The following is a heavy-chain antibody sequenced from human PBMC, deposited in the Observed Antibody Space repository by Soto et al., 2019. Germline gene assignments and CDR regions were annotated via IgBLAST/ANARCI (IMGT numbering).Heavy chain of an antibody. V-gene: IGHV3-33*01. CDR2: IWYDGSNK. CDR3: ARDRLVAATPHYYYYGMDV. CDR1: GFTFSSYG. Sequence: GGSLRLSCAASGFTFSSYGMHWVRQAPGKGLEWVAVIWYDGSNKYYADSVKGRFTISRDNSKNTLYLQMNSLRAEDTAVYYCARDRLVAATPHYYYYGMDVWGQGTTVTVSS. J-gene: IGHJ6*02. D-gene: IGHD2-15*01.